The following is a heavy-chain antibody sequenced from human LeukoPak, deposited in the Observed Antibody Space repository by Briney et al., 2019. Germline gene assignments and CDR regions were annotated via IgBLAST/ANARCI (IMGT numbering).Heavy chain of an antibody. CDR3: ARETEYYYDSSGYYPHAFDI. D-gene: IGHD3-22*01. CDR1: GYTFTGYY. J-gene: IGHJ3*02. V-gene: IGHV1-2*02. CDR2: INPNSGGT. Sequence: ASVKVTCKASGYTFTGYYMHWVRQAPGQGLEWMGWINPNSGGTNYAQKFQGRVTMTRDTSISTAYMELSRLRSDDTAVYYCARETEYYYDSSGYYPHAFDIWGQGTMVPVSS.